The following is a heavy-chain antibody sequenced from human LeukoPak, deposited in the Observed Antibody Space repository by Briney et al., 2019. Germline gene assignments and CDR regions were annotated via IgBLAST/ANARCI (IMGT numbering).Heavy chain of an antibody. CDR2: ISWNSGSI. Sequence: GRSLRLSCAASGFTFDDYAMHWVRQAPGKGLEWVSGISWNSGSIGYADSVKGRFTISRDNAKNSLYLQMNSLRAEDTALYYCAKDTGYSSGWYVAFDIWGQGTMVTVSS. CDR3: AKDTGYSSGWYVAFDI. V-gene: IGHV3-9*01. D-gene: IGHD6-19*01. J-gene: IGHJ3*02. CDR1: GFTFDDYA.